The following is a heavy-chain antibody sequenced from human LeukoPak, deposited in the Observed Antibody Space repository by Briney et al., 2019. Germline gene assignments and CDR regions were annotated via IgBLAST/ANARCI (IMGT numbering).Heavy chain of an antibody. V-gene: IGHV4-34*01. D-gene: IGHD6-13*01. CDR2: INHSGST. CDR3: ARGRDSSSWYSNYYGMDV. J-gene: IGHJ6*02. Sequence: SSEALSLTCAVYGGSFSGYYWSWIRQPPGKGLEWIGEINHSGSTNYNPSLKSRVTISVDTSKNQFSLKLSSVTAADTAVYCCARGRDSSSWYSNYYGMDVWGQGTTVTVSS. CDR1: GGSFSGYY.